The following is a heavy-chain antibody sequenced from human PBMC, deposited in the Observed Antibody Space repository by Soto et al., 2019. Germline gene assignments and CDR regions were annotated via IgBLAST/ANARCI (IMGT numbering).Heavy chain of an antibody. CDR1: GFTFSSYW. CDR2: IKSDGSSI. Sequence: HPGGSLRLSCAAAGFTFSSYWMHWVRQAPGKGLVWVSRIKSDGSSISYADSVRGRFTTSRDNAKNTLHLQMTSLRAEDTAMYYCARGHNYARTLDAFDIWGQGTMVTVSS. D-gene: IGHD2-2*01. CDR3: ARGHNYARTLDAFDI. V-gene: IGHV3-74*01. J-gene: IGHJ3*02.